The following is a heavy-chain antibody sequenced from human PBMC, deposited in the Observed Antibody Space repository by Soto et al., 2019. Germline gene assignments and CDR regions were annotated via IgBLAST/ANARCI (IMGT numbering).Heavy chain of an antibody. D-gene: IGHD2-15*01. J-gene: IGHJ4*02. Sequence: GGSLRLSCAASGFTFSSYAMSWVRQAPGKGLEWVSAISGGGGSTYYADSVKGRFTISRDNSKNTLYLQMNSLRAEDTAVYYCAKDVSVVGSYFDYWGQGTLVTVSS. CDR1: GFTFSSYA. CDR3: AKDVSVVGSYFDY. CDR2: ISGGGGST. V-gene: IGHV3-23*01.